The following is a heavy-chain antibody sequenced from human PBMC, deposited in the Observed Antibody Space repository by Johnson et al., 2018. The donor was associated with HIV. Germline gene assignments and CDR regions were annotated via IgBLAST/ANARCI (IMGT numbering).Heavy chain of an antibody. V-gene: IGHV3-30*04. CDR1: GFTFSSCA. CDR2: ISYDGSNK. D-gene: IGHD1-1*01. CDR3: ARRVEGRRSANDACDI. J-gene: IGHJ3*02. Sequence: QVQLVESGGGVVQPGGSLRLSCAASGFTFSSCAMHWVRQAPGKGLEWVAVISYDGSNKYYADSVKGRFTISRDNAKNSLYLQRNSLRAEDTAVYYCARRVEGRRSANDACDIWGQGTMVTVSS.